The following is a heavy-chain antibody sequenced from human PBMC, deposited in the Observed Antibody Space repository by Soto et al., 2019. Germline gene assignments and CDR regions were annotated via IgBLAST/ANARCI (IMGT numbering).Heavy chain of an antibody. V-gene: IGHV3-21*01. J-gene: IGHJ4*02. CDR2: ISSSSSYI. CDR3: ARERGSEWGDL. CDR1: GFTFSSYS. D-gene: IGHD1-26*01. Sequence: EVQLVESGGGLVKPGGSLRLSCAASGFTFSSYSMNWVRQAPGKGLEWVSSISSSSSYIYYADSVKGRFTISRDNAKNSLYLQMNSLRADDTAVYYCARERGSEWGDLWGQGTLVTVSS.